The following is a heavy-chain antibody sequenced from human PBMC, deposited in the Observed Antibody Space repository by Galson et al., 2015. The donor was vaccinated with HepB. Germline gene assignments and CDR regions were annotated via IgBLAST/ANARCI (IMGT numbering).Heavy chain of an antibody. V-gene: IGHV1-69*13. CDR1: GGTFSSYA. J-gene: IGHJ4*02. CDR2: IIPIFGTA. CDR3: ARDTSERTTVTTGAYRY. Sequence: SVKVSCKASGGTFSSYAISWVRQAPGQGLEWMGGIIPIFGTANYAQKFQGRVTITADESTSTAYMELSSLRSEDTAVYYCARDTSERTTVTTGAYRYWGQGTLVTVSS. D-gene: IGHD4-17*01.